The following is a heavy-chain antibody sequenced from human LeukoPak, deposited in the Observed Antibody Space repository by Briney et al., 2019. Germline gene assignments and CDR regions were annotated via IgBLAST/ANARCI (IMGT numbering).Heavy chain of an antibody. CDR2: IYYSGST. CDR1: GGSISSSSYY. D-gene: IGHD3-10*01. CDR3: ARSGGYYGSGYYYYGMDV. Sequence: SETLSLTCTVSGGSISSSSYYWGWIRRPPGKGLEWIGSIYYSGSTYYNPSLKSRVTISVDTSKNQFSLKLSSVTAADTAVYYCARSGGYYGSGYYYYGMDVWGQGTTVTVSS. J-gene: IGHJ6*02. V-gene: IGHV4-39*01.